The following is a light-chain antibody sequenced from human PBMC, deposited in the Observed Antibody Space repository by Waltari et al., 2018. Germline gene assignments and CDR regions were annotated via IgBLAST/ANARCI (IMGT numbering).Light chain of an antibody. Sequence: EIVLTQSPATLSLSPGERATLSCRASQSVSNYLAWYQQKPGQAPGLLIYDASKRAIGIPARFSGSGSGTDFTLTISSLEPEDFAVYYCQQRSNPFAFGPGTKVDIK. CDR3: QQRSNPFA. J-gene: IGKJ3*01. V-gene: IGKV3-11*01. CDR1: QSVSNY. CDR2: DAS.